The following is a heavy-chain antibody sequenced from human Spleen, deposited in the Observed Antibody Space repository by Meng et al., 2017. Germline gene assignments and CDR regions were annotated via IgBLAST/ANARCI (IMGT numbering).Heavy chain of an antibody. J-gene: IGHJ3*01. V-gene: IGHV3-23*01. CDR3: VKDILAWAFDV. CDR2: IGGDGNT. D-gene: IGHD3-3*02. Sequence: GGSLRLSCTASGFTFSPNAMGWVRQAPGKGLEWVSGIGGDGNTLYADSVKGRFIISRDNSKNTLYLEMNSLRADDTAVYYCVKDILAWAFDVWGQGTMVTVSS. CDR1: GFTFSPNA.